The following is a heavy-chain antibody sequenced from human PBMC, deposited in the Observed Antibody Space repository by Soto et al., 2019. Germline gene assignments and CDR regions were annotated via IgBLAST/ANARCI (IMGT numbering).Heavy chain of an antibody. CDR3: ARVWSAATRSDTVY. CDR2: ISSSSSYI. D-gene: IGHD2-15*01. J-gene: IGHJ4*02. Sequence: EVQLVESGGGLVKPGGSLRLSCAASGFTFSSYSMNWVRQAPGKGLEWVSSISSSSSYIYYADSVKGRFTIFRDNAKNSLYLQMNSLRAEDTAVYYCARVWSAATRSDTVYWGQGTLVTVSS. V-gene: IGHV3-21*01. CDR1: GFTFSSYS.